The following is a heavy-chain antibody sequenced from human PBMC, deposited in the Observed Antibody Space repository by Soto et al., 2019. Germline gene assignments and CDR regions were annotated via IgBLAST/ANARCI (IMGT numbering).Heavy chain of an antibody. Sequence: SETLSLTCTVSGGSVSSGSYYWSWIRQPPGKGLEWIGYIYYSGSTNYNPSLKSRVTISVDTSKNQFSLKLSSVTAADTAVYYCARGAPGRAYFDYWGQGTLVTVSS. CDR3: ARGAPGRAYFDY. J-gene: IGHJ4*02. D-gene: IGHD2-15*01. V-gene: IGHV4-61*01. CDR1: GGSVSSGSYY. CDR2: IYYSGST.